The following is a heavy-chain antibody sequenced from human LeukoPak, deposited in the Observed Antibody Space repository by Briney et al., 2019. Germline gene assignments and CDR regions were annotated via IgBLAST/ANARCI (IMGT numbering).Heavy chain of an antibody. CDR1: GGTFSSYA. Sequence: ASVKVSCKASGGTFSSYAISWVRQAPGQGLEWMGGIIPIFGTANYAQKFQGRVTITADESTSTAYMELSSLRSEDTAVYYCASNPVLLWFGELSRFDEFDPWGQGTLVTVSS. CDR2: IIPIFGTA. CDR3: ASNPVLLWFGELSRFDEFDP. D-gene: IGHD3-10*01. J-gene: IGHJ5*02. V-gene: IGHV1-69*13.